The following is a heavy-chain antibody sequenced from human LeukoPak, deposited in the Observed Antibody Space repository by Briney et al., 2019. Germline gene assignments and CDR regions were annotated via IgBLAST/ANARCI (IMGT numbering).Heavy chain of an antibody. Sequence: GGSLRLSCAASGFTFSSYGMHCVRQAPGEGLEWVAVISYDGSNKYYADSVKGRFTISRDNSKNTLYLQMNSLRAEDTAVYYCARSYSDAFDIWGQGTMVTVSS. D-gene: IGHD1-26*01. CDR1: GFTFSSYG. CDR3: ARSYSDAFDI. J-gene: IGHJ3*02. V-gene: IGHV3-30*03. CDR2: ISYDGSNK.